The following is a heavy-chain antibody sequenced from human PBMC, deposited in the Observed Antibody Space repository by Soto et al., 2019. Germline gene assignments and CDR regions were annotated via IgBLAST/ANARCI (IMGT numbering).Heavy chain of an antibody. CDR1: GFTFSSYA. J-gene: IGHJ4*02. D-gene: IGHD5-12*01. Sequence: GGSLRLSCAASGFTFSSYAMSWVRQAPGKGLEWVSAISGSGGSTYYADSVKGRFTISRDNSKNTLYLQMNSLRAEDTGVYYCAKTRNGYDFSREIDYWGQGTLVTVSS. CDR2: ISGSGGST. CDR3: AKTRNGYDFSREIDY. V-gene: IGHV3-23*01.